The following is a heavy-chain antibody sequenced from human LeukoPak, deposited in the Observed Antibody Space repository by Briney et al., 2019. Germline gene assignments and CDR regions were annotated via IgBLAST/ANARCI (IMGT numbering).Heavy chain of an antibody. CDR3: ARGPLSYYEYYFDY. V-gene: IGHV3-30*03. CDR1: GFSFSNYG. Sequence: GGSLRLSCAASGFSFSNYGMHWVRQAPGKGLEWVAVISNDGSKKYYEDSVKGRFTISRDNSKNTLYLQMNSLRDEDTAVYYCARGPLSYYEYYFDYWGQGTLVTVSS. J-gene: IGHJ4*02. D-gene: IGHD1-26*01. CDR2: ISNDGSKK.